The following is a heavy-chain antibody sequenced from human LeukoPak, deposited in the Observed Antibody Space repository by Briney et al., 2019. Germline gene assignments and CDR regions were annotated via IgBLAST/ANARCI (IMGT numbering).Heavy chain of an antibody. CDR1: GFTFSNYA. J-gene: IGHJ4*02. D-gene: IGHD3-3*01. Sequence: GGSLGLSCAASGFTFSNYAMNWVRQAPGKGLEWVANIKEDGGEIHFVDSMKGRFTISRDNAKNSLYLQMNSLRAEDTAVYYCARDHWRRLDYWGQGTLVTVSS. V-gene: IGHV3-7*03. CDR2: IKEDGGEI. CDR3: ARDHWRRLDY.